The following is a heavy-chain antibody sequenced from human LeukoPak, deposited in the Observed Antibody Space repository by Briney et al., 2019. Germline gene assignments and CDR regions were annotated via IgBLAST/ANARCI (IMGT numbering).Heavy chain of an antibody. J-gene: IGHJ4*02. V-gene: IGHV4-34*01. CDR2: IYHSGST. D-gene: IGHD5-12*01. Sequence: SETLSLTCAVYGGSFSGYYWGWIRQPPGKGLEWIGIIYHSGSTYFNPSLKSRVTISVDTSKNQFSLKLTSVTAADTAVYHCAKGPIVAQDYWGQGTLVTVSS. CDR3: AKGPIVAQDY. CDR1: GGSFSGYY.